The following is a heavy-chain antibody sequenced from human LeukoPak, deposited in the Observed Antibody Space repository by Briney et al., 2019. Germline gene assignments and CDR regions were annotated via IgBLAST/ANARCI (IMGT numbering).Heavy chain of an antibody. CDR2: IYSDGNTT. J-gene: IGHJ4*02. CDR3: ARDQGSTSRGIDY. CDR1: GFTFSSYW. Sequence: GGSLRLSCAASGFTFSSYWMHWVRQAPGKGLVWVSRIYSDGNTTNYADSVKGRFTISRDNAKNTLYLQMNSLRAEDTAVYYCARDQGSTSRGIDYWGQGTLVIVSS. V-gene: IGHV3-74*01. D-gene: IGHD2-2*01.